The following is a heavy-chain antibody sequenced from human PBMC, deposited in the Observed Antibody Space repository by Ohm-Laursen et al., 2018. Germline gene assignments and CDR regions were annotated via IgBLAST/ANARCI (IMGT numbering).Heavy chain of an antibody. CDR2: IKEDGSVK. V-gene: IGHV3-7*01. CDR1: GFTFSSYW. J-gene: IGHJ4*02. D-gene: IGHD6-13*01. Sequence: GSLRLSCAASGFTFSSYWMSWVRQAPGKGLEWVANIKEDGSVKYYVDSVKGRLTVSRDNAKNSLYLQMNSVRAEDTAVYYCARIGYSSSATDYWGQGTLVTVSS. CDR3: ARIGYSSSATDY.